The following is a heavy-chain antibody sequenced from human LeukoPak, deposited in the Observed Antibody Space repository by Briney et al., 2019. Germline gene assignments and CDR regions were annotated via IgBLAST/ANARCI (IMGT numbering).Heavy chain of an antibody. CDR2: IYYSGST. V-gene: IGHV4-39*01. CDR1: GGSISSSSYY. CDR3: ARQVWRRWLQSYYYMDV. J-gene: IGHJ6*03. Sequence: KPSGILSLTCTVSGGSISSSSYYWGWIRQPPGKGLEWIGSIYYSGSTYYNPSLKSRVTISVDTSKNQFSLKLSSVTAADTAVYYCARQVWRRWLQSYYYMDVWGKGTTVTISS. D-gene: IGHD5-24*01.